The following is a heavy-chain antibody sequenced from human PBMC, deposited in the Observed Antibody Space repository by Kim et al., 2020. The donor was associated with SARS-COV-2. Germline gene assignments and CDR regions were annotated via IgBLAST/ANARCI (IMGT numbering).Heavy chain of an antibody. V-gene: IGHV4-59*13. Sequence: SETLSLTCTVSGGSISSYYWSWIRQPPGKGLEWIGYIYYSGSTNYNPSLKSRVTISVDTSKNQFSLKLSSVTAADTAVYYCARRIAVAGTWFDPWGQGTLVTVSS. CDR2: IYYSGST. J-gene: IGHJ5*02. CDR3: ARRIAVAGTWFDP. CDR1: GGSISSYY. D-gene: IGHD6-19*01.